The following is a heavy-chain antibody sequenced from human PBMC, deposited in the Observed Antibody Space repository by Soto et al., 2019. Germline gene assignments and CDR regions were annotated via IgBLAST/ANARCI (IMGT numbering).Heavy chain of an antibody. CDR3: ARVPPGDSYGFYYYGMDV. V-gene: IGHV4-4*02. CDR1: GGSISSSNW. J-gene: IGHJ6*02. Sequence: SETLSLTCAVSGGSISSSNWWSWVRQPPGKGLEWIGEIYHSGSTNYNPSLKSRVTISVDKSKNQFSLKLSSVTAADTAVYYCARVPPGDSYGFYYYGMDVWGQGTTVTVSS. D-gene: IGHD5-18*01. CDR2: IYHSGST.